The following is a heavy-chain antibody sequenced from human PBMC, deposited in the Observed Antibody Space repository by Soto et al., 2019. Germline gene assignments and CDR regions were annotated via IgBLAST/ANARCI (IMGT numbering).Heavy chain of an antibody. J-gene: IGHJ5*01. CDR1: GGSITSGGYY. CDR2: IYHSGST. V-gene: IGHV4-31*03. Sequence: PSETLSLTCSVSGGSITSGGYYWSWSRQHPGKGLEWIGYIYHSGSTYYNPSLKSRLSISVDTSKNHFSLKLSSVTAADTAVYYCARNDGSGLNLFDPCGQGTLVTVSS. D-gene: IGHD3-10*01. CDR3: ARNDGSGLNLFDP.